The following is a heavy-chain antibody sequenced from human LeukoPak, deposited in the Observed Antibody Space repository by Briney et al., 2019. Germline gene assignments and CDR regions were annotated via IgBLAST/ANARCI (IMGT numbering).Heavy chain of an antibody. D-gene: IGHD4-17*01. J-gene: IGHJ5*02. V-gene: IGHV1-2*02. CDR3: ARVRGDSSAPAFNWFAP. CDR1: GYTFTSYY. CDR2: INPNSGGT. Sequence: ASVKVSCKASGYTFTSYYMHWVRQAPGQGLEWMGWINPNSGGTNYAQKFQGRVTMTRDTSISTAYMELSRLKSDDTALYYCARVRGDSSAPAFNWFAPWGQGTLVTVSS.